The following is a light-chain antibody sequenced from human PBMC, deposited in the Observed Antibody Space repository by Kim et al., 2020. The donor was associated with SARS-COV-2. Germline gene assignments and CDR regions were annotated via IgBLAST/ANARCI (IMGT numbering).Light chain of an antibody. CDR2: LGS. CDR1: QSLLHSNGYNY. CDR3: MQALQTPYT. V-gene: IGKV2-28*01. J-gene: IGKJ2*01. Sequence: EPASISCRSSQSLLHSNGYNYLDWYLQKPGQSPQLLIYLGSNRAAGVPDRFSGSGSGTDFTLKISRVEAEYVGVYYCMQALQTPYTFGRGTKLEI.